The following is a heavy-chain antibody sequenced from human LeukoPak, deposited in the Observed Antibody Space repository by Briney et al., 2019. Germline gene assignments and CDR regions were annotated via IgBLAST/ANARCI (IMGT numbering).Heavy chain of an antibody. CDR3: AKDGYCSSTNCYPAPY. J-gene: IGHJ4*02. V-gene: IGHV3-48*01. Sequence: PGGSLRLSCVASEFTFNSYSMNWVRQAPGKGLEWVSYISSSSSTIYYADSVKGRFTISRDNAKNSLYLQMNSLRAEDTAVYYCAKDGYCSSTNCYPAPYWGQGTLVTVSS. CDR2: ISSSSSTI. CDR1: EFTFNSYS. D-gene: IGHD2-2*01.